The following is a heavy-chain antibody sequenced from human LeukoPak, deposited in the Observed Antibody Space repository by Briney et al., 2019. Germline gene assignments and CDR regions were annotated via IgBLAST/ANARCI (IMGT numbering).Heavy chain of an antibody. V-gene: IGHV3-48*03. CDR1: GFTFSSYE. D-gene: IGHD3-10*02. J-gene: IGHJ6*04. CDR2: ISSSGSTI. CDR3: AELGITMIGGV. Sequence: GGSLRLSCAASGFTFSSYEMNWVRQAPGKGLEWVSYISSSGSTIYYADSVKGRFTTSRDNAKNSLYLQMNSLRAEDAAVYYCAELGITMIGGVWGKGTTVTISS.